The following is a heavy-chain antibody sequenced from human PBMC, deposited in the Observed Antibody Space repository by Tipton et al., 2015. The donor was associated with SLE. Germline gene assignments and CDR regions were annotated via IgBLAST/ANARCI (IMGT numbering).Heavy chain of an antibody. D-gene: IGHD6-6*01. V-gene: IGHV5-10-1*01. J-gene: IGHJ4*02. CDR2: IDPSDSYT. CDR3: ARHPLHSSSSRTLDY. Sequence: QLVQSGAEVKKPGASVKVSCKASGYTFTSYWISWVRQVPGKGLEWMGRIDPSDSYTNYSPSFQGHVTISADKSISTAYLQWSSLKASDTAMYYCARHPLHSSSSRTLDYWGQGTLVTVSS. CDR1: GYTFTSYW.